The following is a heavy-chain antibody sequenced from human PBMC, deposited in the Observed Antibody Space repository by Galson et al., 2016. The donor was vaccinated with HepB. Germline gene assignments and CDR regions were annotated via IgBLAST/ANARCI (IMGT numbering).Heavy chain of an antibody. CDR3: TKDPQLYVNRGVWDN. CDR1: GFIFSDYA. V-gene: IGHV3-30*07. Sequence: SLRLSCAASGFIFSDYAMHWVRQAPGKGLEWVAVISYDGSEEFYADSLKGRFTISRDNSRDTLYLQMNSLRPEDTAVYYCTKDPQLYVNRGVWDNWGQGALVTVSS. J-gene: IGHJ4*02. CDR2: ISYDGSEE. D-gene: IGHD3-10*01.